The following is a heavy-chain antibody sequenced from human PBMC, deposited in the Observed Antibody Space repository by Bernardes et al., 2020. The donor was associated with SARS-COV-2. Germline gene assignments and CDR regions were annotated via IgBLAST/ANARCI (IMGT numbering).Heavy chain of an antibody. CDR1: GFTFSSYA. Sequence: GWSLRLSCAASGFTFSSYAMHWVRQAPGKGLEWVAVISYDGSNKYYADSVKGRFTISRDNSKNTLYLQMNSLRAEDTAVYYCARAPGDGMDVWGQGTTVTVSS. CDR3: ARAPGDGMDV. CDR2: ISYDGSNK. J-gene: IGHJ6*02. V-gene: IGHV3-30-3*01. D-gene: IGHD4-17*01.